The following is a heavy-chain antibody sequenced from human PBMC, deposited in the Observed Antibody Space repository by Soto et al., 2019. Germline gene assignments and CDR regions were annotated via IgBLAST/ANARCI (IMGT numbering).Heavy chain of an antibody. D-gene: IGHD3-10*01. CDR3: ALSLWFGNTPNWFDP. CDR1: GGSISSSSYY. J-gene: IGHJ5*02. Sequence: PSETLSLTCNVSGGSISSSSYYWGWIRQPPGKGLEWIASIYHSGHTYYNPSLKSRVTISVDTSKNQFSLKLSSVTATDTAVYYCALSLWFGNTPNWFDPWGQGTLVTVSS. V-gene: IGHV4-39*01. CDR2: IYHSGHT.